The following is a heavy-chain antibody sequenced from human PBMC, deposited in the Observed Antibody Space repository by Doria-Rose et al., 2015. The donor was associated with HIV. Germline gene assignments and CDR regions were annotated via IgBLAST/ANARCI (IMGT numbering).Heavy chain of an antibody. CDR2: INHLEDT. CDR1: GGSFNAYY. CDR3: ARSGGRITDY. J-gene: IGHJ4*02. V-gene: IGHV4-34*01. Sequence: TLSLTCAVYGGSFNAYYWTWIRQPPGKGLEWIGEINHLEDTSYNPSLNSRVTISIDTSKNQFSLNLTSVTAADTAVYYCARSGGRITDYWGQGTLVTVSS.